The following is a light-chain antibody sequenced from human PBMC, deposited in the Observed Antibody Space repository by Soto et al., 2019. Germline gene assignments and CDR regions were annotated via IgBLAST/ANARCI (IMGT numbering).Light chain of an antibody. CDR2: GVS. CDR1: GSDVGSYNY. J-gene: IGLJ1*01. V-gene: IGLV2-14*01. Sequence: QSALTQPASVSGSPGQSITISCTGTGSDVGSYNYVSWYQQHPGKAPKLMIYGVSDRPSGISSRFSGSKSGNTASLTISGLQTEDEADYYCSSYTDSSTLFGTGTKVTVL. CDR3: SSYTDSSTL.